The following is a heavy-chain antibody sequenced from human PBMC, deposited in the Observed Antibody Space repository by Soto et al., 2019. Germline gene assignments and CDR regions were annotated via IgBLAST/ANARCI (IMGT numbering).Heavy chain of an antibody. CDR2: IYTSGST. CDR1: GGSISSYY. D-gene: IGHD3-9*01. V-gene: IGHV4-4*07. Sequence: SETLSLTCTVSGGSISSYYWSWIRQPAGKGLEWIGRIYTSGSTNYNPSLKSRVTMSTSTAYMELSSLRSEDTAVYYCAAETGLRYFDWPLEDWGQGTLVTVSS. CDR3: AAETGLRYFDWPLED. J-gene: IGHJ4*02.